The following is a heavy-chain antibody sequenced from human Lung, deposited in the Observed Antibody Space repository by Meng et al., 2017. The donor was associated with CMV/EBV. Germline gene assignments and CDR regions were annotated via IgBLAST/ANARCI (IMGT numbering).Heavy chain of an antibody. D-gene: IGHD1-26*01. J-gene: IGHJ4*02. CDR1: GYSISSGNY. V-gene: IGHV4-38-2*02. Sequence: LXCTVSGYSISSGNYWGWIRQPPGKGLEWIGSFYHTGSTSYNPSLKSRVTISLDTSKNQFSLKLTSVTAADTAVYYCARGWGAALDYWGPGTLVTVSS. CDR2: FYHTGST. CDR3: ARGWGAALDY.